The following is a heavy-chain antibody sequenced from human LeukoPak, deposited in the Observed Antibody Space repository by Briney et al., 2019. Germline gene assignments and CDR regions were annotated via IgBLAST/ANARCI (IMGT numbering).Heavy chain of an antibody. V-gene: IGHV3-23*01. D-gene: IGHD6-19*01. J-gene: IGHJ4*02. Sequence: RGSLRLSCAASGFTFSSYAMSWVRQAPGKGLEWVSAISDSGGTTYYADSVKGRFTISRDNSKNTLYLQMNSLRAEDTAVYYCARGRQWLARGGFDYWGQGTLVTASS. CDR3: ARGRQWLARGGFDY. CDR1: GFTFSSYA. CDR2: ISDSGGTT.